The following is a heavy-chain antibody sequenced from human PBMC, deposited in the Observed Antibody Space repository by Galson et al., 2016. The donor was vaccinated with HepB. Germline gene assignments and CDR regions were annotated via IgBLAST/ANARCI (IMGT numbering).Heavy chain of an antibody. Sequence: SLRLSCAASGFIFSNYAMHWVRQAPGKGLEWVGVVSYDGNTKWYAGSVMGPFTISRDNSKNTLFLQMSSLRAEDTAVYYCARSQWFGELFYFDSWGQGTLVTVSS. J-gene: IGHJ4*02. V-gene: IGHV3-30-3*01. CDR1: GFIFSNYA. D-gene: IGHD3-10*01. CDR3: ARSQWFGELFYFDS. CDR2: VSYDGNTK.